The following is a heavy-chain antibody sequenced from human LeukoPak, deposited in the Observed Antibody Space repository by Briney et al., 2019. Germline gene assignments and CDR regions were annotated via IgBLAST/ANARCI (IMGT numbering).Heavy chain of an antibody. J-gene: IGHJ4*02. V-gene: IGHV3-23*01. CDR3: AKDSSNIMGARLDY. CDR2: ISISGGST. CDR1: GFTFSSYW. Sequence: GGSLRLSCAASGFTFSSYWMHWVRQAPGRGLEWVSGISISGGSTYYADSVKGRFTISRDNSKNTLFLQMNSLRAEDTAVYYCAKDSSNIMGARLDYWGQGTLVTVSS. D-gene: IGHD1-26*01.